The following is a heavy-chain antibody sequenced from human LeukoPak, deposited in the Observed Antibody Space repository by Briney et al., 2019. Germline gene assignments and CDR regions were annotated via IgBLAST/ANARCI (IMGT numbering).Heavy chain of an antibody. V-gene: IGHV5-51*01. J-gene: IGHJ4*02. CDR1: GYSFTSYW. CDR2: IYPGDSDT. Sequence: PGESLKISCKGSGYSFTSYWIGWVRQMPGKGLEWMEIIYPGDSDTRYSPSFQGQVTISADKSISTAYLQWSSLKASDTAMYYCARAVYYYDSSGYYFDYWGQGTLVTVSS. CDR3: ARAVYYYDSSGYYFDY. D-gene: IGHD3-22*01.